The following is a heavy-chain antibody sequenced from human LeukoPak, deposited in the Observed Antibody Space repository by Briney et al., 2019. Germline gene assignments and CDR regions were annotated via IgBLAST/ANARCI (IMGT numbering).Heavy chain of an antibody. J-gene: IGHJ4*02. CDR3: APWGSEGYY. D-gene: IGHD7-27*01. V-gene: IGHV4-34*01. CDR2: INHSGST. CDR1: GGSFSGYY. Sequence: SETLSLTCAVYGGSFSGYYWSWIRQPPGKGLEWIGEINHSGSTNYNPSLKSRVTISVDTPKNQCSLKLSSVTAADTAVYYCAPWGSEGYYWGQGTLVTVSS.